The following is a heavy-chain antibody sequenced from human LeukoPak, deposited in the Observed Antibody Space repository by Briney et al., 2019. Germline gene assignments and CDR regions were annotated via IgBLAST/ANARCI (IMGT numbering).Heavy chain of an antibody. V-gene: IGHV4-4*07. CDR2: IYTSGST. Sequence: SETLPLTCTVSGGSISSYYWSWIRQPAGKGLEWIGRIYTSGSTNYNPSLKSRVTMSVDTSKNQFSLKLSSVTAADTAVYYCAREVSSSGPVNRNYYYYYGMDVWGQGTTVTVSS. D-gene: IGHD6-19*01. J-gene: IGHJ6*02. CDR1: GGSISSYY. CDR3: AREVSSSGPVNRNYYYYYGMDV.